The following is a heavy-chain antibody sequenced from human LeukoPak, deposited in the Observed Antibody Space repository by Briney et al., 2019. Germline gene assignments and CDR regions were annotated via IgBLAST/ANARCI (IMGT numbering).Heavy chain of an antibody. V-gene: IGHV3-21*01. CDR1: GFTFSSYT. J-gene: IGHJ6*02. CDR3: ARDPTRTYYYYYGMDV. Sequence: GGSLRLSCTASGFTFSSYTMTWVRQAPGKGLEWVSSITSANYIYYADSVKGRFTISRDNSKNTLYLQMNSLRAEDTAVYYCARDPTRTYYYYYGMDVWGQGTTVTVSS. CDR2: ITSANYI. D-gene: IGHD1-14*01.